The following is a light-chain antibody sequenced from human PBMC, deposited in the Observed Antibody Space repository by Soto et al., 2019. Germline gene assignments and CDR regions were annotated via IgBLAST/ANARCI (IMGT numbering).Light chain of an antibody. CDR2: DAS. V-gene: IGKV3-15*01. CDR3: QQYNSWPPST. J-gene: IGKJ5*01. Sequence: EVVMTQSPATLSVSPGERATLSCSASESVSRHLAWYQQKPGQAPRLLIYDASTRATGIPDRFSGGGSGTEFTLTISSLQSEDFVVYYCQQYNSWPPSTFGQGTRLEIK. CDR1: ESVSRH.